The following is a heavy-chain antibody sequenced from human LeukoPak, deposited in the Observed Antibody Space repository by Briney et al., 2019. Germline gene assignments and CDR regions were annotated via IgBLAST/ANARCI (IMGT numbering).Heavy chain of an antibody. CDR2: IYHTGST. CDR1: GGSVSDYY. J-gene: IGHJ4*02. CDR3: ARDLHYGSGSYYN. D-gene: IGHD3-10*01. V-gene: IGHV4-59*02. Sequence: PSETLSLTCTISGGSVSDYYWSWIRQSPGKGLEWIGYIYHTGSTSYSPSLKSRVTISADTSQNQFSLKLSSVTAADTAVYYCARDLHYGSGSYYNWGQGTLVTVSS.